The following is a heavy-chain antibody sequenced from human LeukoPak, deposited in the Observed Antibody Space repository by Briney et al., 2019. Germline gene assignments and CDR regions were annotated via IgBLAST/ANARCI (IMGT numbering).Heavy chain of an antibody. CDR3: ARAVYYYDSSGYYPEDY. D-gene: IGHD3-22*01. CDR1: GFTFSSYS. V-gene: IGHV3-21*01. Sequence: GGSLGLSCAASGFTFSSYSMNWVRQAPGKGLEWVSSISSSSSYIYYADSVKGRSTISRDNAKNSLYLQMNSLRAEDTAVYYCARAVYYYDSSGYYPEDYWGQGTLVTVSS. J-gene: IGHJ4*02. CDR2: ISSSSSYI.